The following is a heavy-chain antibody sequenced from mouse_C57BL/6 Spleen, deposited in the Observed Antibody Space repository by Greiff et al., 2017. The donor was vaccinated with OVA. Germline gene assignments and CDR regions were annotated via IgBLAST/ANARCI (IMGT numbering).Heavy chain of an antibody. CDR1: GYTFTSYW. CDR2: INPSNGGT. J-gene: IGHJ4*01. V-gene: IGHV1-53*01. CDR3: ARSGGLLLSMDY. Sequence: QVQLQQSGTELVKPGASVKLSCKASGYTFTSYWMHWVKQRPGQGLEWIGNINPSNGGTNYNEKFKSKATLTVDKSSSTAYMQRSSLTSEDSAVYYCARSGGLLLSMDYWGQGTSVTVSS. D-gene: IGHD1-1*01.